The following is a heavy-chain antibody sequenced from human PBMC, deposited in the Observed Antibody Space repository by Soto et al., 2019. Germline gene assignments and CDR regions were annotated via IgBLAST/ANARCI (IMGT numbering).Heavy chain of an antibody. CDR2: VYYSGST. CDR3: ARGHDFWSGFSYFDY. D-gene: IGHD3-3*01. Sequence: SETLSLSCTVSGGSVSSGSHYWSWIRQPPGKRLEWVGYVYYSGSTNYNPSLQSRVNISVDTSKNKFSLKLNSVTAADTAVYYCARGHDFWSGFSYFDYWGQGTLVTVS. J-gene: IGHJ4*02. CDR1: GGSVSSGSHY. V-gene: IGHV4-61*01.